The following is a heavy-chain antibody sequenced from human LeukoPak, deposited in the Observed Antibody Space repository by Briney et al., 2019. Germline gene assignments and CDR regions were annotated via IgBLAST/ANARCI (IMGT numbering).Heavy chain of an antibody. J-gene: IGHJ4*02. V-gene: IGHV3-23*01. CDR2: ISGSGGST. CDR3: ARGHCTGTSCYLFDY. D-gene: IGHD2-2*01. CDR1: GFTFSSYA. Sequence: GGSLRLSCAASGFTFSSYAMSWVRQAPGKGLEWVSAISGSGGSTYYADSVKGRFTISRDNSKNTLYLQMNSLRAEDTAVYYCARGHCTGTSCYLFDYWGQGTLVTVSS.